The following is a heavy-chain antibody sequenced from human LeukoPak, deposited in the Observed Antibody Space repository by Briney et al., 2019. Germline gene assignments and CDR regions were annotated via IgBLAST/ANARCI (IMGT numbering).Heavy chain of an antibody. V-gene: IGHV3-33*01. CDR3: ARDPCGGDCYAFDI. CDR1: GFTFSSYG. D-gene: IGHD2-21*02. J-gene: IGHJ3*02. Sequence: GGSLRLSCAASGFTFSSYGMHWVRQAPGKGLEWVAVIWYDGSNEYYADSVKGRFTISRDNSKNTLYLQMNSLRAEDTAVYYCARDPCGGDCYAFDIWGQGTMVTVSS. CDR2: IWYDGSNE.